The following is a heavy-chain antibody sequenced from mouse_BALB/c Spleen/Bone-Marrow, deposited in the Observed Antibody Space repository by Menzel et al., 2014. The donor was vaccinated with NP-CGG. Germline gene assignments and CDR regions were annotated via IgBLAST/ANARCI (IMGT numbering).Heavy chain of an antibody. V-gene: IGHV1-14*01. D-gene: IGHD6-1*01. CDR3: ARRGRIAEALGY. J-gene: IGHJ2*01. CDR1: GYTFTSYV. CDR2: VNPYNDGT. Sequence: VVESGPELVKPGASVKMSCKASGYTFTSYVMHWVKQKPGQGLEWIGYVNPYNDGTKYNEKFKGKATLTSDKSSSTAYMELSSLTSEDSAVYYCARRGRIAEALGYWGQGTTLTVSS.